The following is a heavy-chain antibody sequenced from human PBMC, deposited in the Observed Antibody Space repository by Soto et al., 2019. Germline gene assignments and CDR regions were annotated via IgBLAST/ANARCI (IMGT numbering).Heavy chain of an antibody. V-gene: IGHV4-31*03. J-gene: IGHJ4*02. CDR3: ARESVRSSAKEED. CDR2: IYYSGST. CDR1: GGSISSGGYY. Sequence: QVQLQESGPGLVKPSQTLSLTCTVSGGSISSGGYYWSWIRQHPGKGLEWIGYIYYSGSTYYNPSLKSRITVSADTSKNQFSLKLSSVTAGDTAVYYCARESVRSSAKEEDCGQGTLVTVSS. D-gene: IGHD2-2*01.